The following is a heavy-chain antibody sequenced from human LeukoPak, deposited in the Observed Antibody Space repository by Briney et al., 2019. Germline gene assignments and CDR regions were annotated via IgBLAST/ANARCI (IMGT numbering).Heavy chain of an antibody. J-gene: IGHJ4*02. V-gene: IGHV3-30*03. Sequence: PGGSLRLSCAASRFTFSSYGMHWVRQAPGKGLEWVAVISYDGTNKYYGDSVKGRFTISRDNAKNSLYLQMNSLRAEDTAIYYCARVRGLEWLLKHLDSWGQGTLVTVSS. CDR1: RFTFSSYG. D-gene: IGHD3-3*01. CDR2: ISYDGTNK. CDR3: ARVRGLEWLLKHLDS.